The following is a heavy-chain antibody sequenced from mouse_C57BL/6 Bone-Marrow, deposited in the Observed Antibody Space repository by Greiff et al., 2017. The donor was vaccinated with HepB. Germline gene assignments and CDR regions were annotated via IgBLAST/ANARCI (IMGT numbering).Heavy chain of an antibody. V-gene: IGHV3-8*01. CDR3: ARCPSLLRSWYFDV. Sequence: VQLQQSGPGLAKPSQPLSLPCSVTGYSITSDYWNWIRKFPGNKLEYMGYISYSGSTYYNPSLKSRISITRDTSKNQYYLQLNSVTTEDTATYYGARCPSLLRSWYFDVWGTGTTVTVSS. CDR1: GYSITSDY. D-gene: IGHD1-1*01. CDR2: ISYSGST. J-gene: IGHJ1*03.